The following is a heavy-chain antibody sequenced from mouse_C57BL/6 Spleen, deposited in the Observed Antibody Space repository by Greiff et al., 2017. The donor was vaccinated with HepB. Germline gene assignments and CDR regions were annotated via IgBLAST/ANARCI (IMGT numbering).Heavy chain of an antibody. Sequence: QVQLQQPGAELVKPGASVKLSCKASGYTFTSYWMHWVKQRPGQGLEWIGRINPSDSDTNYNQKFKGKATLTVDKSSSTSYMQLSSLTSEDSAVYSCAQCRVGANWYFDVWGTGTTVTVSS. CDR2: INPSDSDT. V-gene: IGHV1-74*01. D-gene: IGHD1-1*01. CDR3: AQCRVGANWYFDV. CDR1: GYTFTSYW. J-gene: IGHJ1*03.